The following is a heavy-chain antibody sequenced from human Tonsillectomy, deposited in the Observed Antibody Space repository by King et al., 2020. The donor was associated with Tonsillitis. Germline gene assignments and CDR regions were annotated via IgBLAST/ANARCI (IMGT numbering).Heavy chain of an antibody. CDR2: IIPIFGTP. V-gene: IGHV1-69*01. CDR1: GGTFASYG. J-gene: IGHJ4*02. CDR3: ARDRTSLGVVTYFGY. D-gene: IGHD2-15*01. Sequence: VQLVESGAEVKRPGSSVKVSCKASGGTFASYGFSWVLQAPGQGLEWMGGIIPIFGTPNYAQKFQGRLPLTADESTSTVYMELSSLRSGDTAGYYCARDRTSLGVVTYFGYWGQGTRVTVPA.